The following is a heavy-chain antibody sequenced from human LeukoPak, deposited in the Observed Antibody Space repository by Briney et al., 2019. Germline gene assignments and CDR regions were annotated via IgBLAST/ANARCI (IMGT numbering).Heavy chain of an antibody. D-gene: IGHD3-22*01. V-gene: IGHV4-39*07. CDR1: GDSISSTNYY. CDR2: IYYSGST. J-gene: IGHJ4*02. CDR3: ARTPIYYFDNSGYYN. Sequence: SETLSLTCTVSGDSISSTNYYWGWIRQPPGKGLEWIGSIYYSGSTYYNPSLESRVTISVDTSKNQFSLRLSSVTAADTAVYYCARTPIYYFDNSGYYNWGQGTLVTVSS.